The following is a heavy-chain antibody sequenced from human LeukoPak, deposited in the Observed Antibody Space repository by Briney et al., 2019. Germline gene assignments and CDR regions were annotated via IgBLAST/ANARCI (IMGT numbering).Heavy chain of an antibody. D-gene: IGHD3-10*01. V-gene: IGHV4-59*08. Sequence: SETLSLTCTVSGGSISSYYWSWIRQPPGKELEWIGNIYYSGSTNYNPSLKSRVTISVDTSKNQFSLKLSSVTAADTAVYYCARHRNKISYGSGRTRYYYMDVWGKGTTVTISS. CDR3: ARHRNKISYGSGRTRYYYMDV. CDR2: IYYSGST. J-gene: IGHJ6*03. CDR1: GGSISSYY.